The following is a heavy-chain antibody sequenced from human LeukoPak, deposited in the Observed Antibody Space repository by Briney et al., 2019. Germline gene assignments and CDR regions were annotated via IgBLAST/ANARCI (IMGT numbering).Heavy chain of an antibody. CDR3: ARGREDYYDSSGYPSFDY. J-gene: IGHJ4*02. D-gene: IGHD3-22*01. Sequence: TPSQTLSLTCTVSGGSISSGSYYWSWIRQPAGKGLEWIGRIYTSGSTNYNPSLKSRFTISVDTSKNQFSLKLSSVTAADTAVYYCARGREDYYDSSGYPSFDYWGQGTLVTVSS. CDR2: IYTSGST. CDR1: GGSISSGSYY. V-gene: IGHV4-61*02.